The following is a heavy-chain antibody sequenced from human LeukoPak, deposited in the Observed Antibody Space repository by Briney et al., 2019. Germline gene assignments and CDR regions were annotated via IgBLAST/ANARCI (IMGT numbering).Heavy chain of an antibody. D-gene: IGHD3-16*02. J-gene: IGHJ5*02. CDR3: ARGRVITFGGVISSNWFDP. CDR1: GFTFSSYA. V-gene: IGHV3-7*01. Sequence: GGSLRLSCAASGFTFSSYAMSWVRQAPGKGLEWVANIKQDGSEKYYVDSVKGRFTISRDNAKNSLYLQMNSLRAEDTAVYYCARGRVITFGGVISSNWFDPWGQGTLVTVSS. CDR2: IKQDGSEK.